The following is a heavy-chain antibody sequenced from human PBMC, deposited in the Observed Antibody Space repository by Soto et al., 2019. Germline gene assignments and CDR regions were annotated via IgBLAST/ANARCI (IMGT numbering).Heavy chain of an antibody. Sequence: QVQLVESGGGVVQPGRSLRLSCAASGFTFSSYAMHWVRQAPGKGLEWVAVISYDGSNKYYADSVKGRFTISRDNSKNTLSLQMKRLRAEDTDVYYCARDIQSSSWHYYYCYGMDVWGQGTTVTVSS. CDR2: ISYDGSNK. V-gene: IGHV3-30-3*01. D-gene: IGHD6-13*01. CDR3: ARDIQSSSWHYYYCYGMDV. J-gene: IGHJ6*02. CDR1: GFTFSSYA.